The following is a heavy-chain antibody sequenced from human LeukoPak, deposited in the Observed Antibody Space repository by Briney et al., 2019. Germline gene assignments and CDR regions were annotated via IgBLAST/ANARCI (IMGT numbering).Heavy chain of an antibody. D-gene: IGHD3-16*01. CDR1: SGSINTYY. CDR2: IYHSGST. J-gene: IGHJ5*02. V-gene: IGHV4-59*05. Sequence: SETLSLTCTVSSGSINTYYWSWIRQPPGKGLEWIGSIYHSGSTYYNPSLKSRVTISVDTSRNQFSLNLSSVTAADTAVYYCARHYGPWGQGTLVAVSS. CDR3: ARHYGP.